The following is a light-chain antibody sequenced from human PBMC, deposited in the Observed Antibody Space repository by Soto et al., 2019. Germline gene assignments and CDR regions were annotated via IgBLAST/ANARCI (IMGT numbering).Light chain of an antibody. V-gene: IGKV3-20*01. CDR2: GAA. J-gene: IGKJ4*01. CDR3: QQYGSAPTT. Sequence: EIVLTQSPGTLSLSPGERATLSCRASQSVRYSYLAWYQQKTGQAPRLVIYGAAIRATGIPDRFSGRGSETEFTLTISRLEPEDFAVYYCQQYGSAPTTFGGGTKVEI. CDR1: QSVRYSY.